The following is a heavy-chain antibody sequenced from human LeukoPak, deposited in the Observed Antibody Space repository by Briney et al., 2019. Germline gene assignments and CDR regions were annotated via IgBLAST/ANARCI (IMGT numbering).Heavy chain of an antibody. V-gene: IGHV1-69*13. J-gene: IGHJ4*02. D-gene: IGHD1/OR15-1a*01. CDR1: GGTFTSYA. CDR2: IIPIFGAA. Sequence: ASVKVSCKASGGTFTSYAITWVRQVPEQGLEWMGEIIPIFGAANYALKFQGRVTITADESTSTAYMELSSLRSDDTALYYCATAQNNIWPPAPIDYWGQGTLVTVSS. CDR3: ATAQNNIWPPAPIDY.